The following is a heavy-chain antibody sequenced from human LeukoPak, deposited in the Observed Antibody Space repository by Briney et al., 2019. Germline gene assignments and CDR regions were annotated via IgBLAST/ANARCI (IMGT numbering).Heavy chain of an antibody. V-gene: IGHV4-59*12. J-gene: IGHJ3*02. D-gene: IGHD5-24*01. CDR3: ARDGRDGLYAFDI. CDR2: IYYSGST. Sequence: SETLSLTCTVSGGSISSYHWSWIRQPPGKGLEWIGYIYYSGSTNYNPSLKSRVTISVDTSKNQFSLKLSSITAADTAVYYCARDGRDGLYAFDIWGQGTMVTVSS. CDR1: GGSISSYH.